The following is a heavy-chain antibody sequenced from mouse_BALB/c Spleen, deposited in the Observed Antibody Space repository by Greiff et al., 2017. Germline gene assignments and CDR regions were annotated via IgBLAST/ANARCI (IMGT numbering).Heavy chain of an antibody. D-gene: IGHD1-1*01. CDR3: ARGDYYGSSYYFDY. V-gene: IGHV5-4*02. CDR2: ISDGGSYT. J-gene: IGHJ2*01. CDR1: GFTFSDYY. Sequence: EVKLMESGGGLVKPGGSLKLSCAASGFTFSDYYMYWVRQTPEKRLEWVATISDGGSYTYYPDSVKGRFTISRDNAKNNLYLQMSSLKSEDTAMYYCARGDYYGSSYYFDYWGQGTTLTVSS.